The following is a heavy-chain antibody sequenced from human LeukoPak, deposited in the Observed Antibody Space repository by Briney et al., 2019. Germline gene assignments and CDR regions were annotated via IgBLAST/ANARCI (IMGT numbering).Heavy chain of an antibody. CDR2: IYYSGST. V-gene: IGHV4-59*08. J-gene: IGHJ4*02. CDR1: GGSISSYY. Sequence: PSETLSLTCTVSGGSISSYYWSWIRQPPGKGLEWIGYIYYSGSTNYNPSLKSRVTISVDTSKNQFSLKLSSVTAADTAVYYCARYVESGSYPRPTWFDYWGQGTLVTVSS. D-gene: IGHD1-26*01. CDR3: ARYVESGSYPRPTWFDY.